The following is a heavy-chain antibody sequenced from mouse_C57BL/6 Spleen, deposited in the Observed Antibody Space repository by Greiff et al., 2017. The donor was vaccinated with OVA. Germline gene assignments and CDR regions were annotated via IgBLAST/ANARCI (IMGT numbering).Heavy chain of an antibody. CDR1: GFTFSNYW. V-gene: IGHV6-3*01. CDR2: IRLKSDNYAT. D-gene: IGHD2-4*01. CDR3: TGALPPYYDSYFDY. J-gene: IGHJ2*01. Sequence: EVKVEESGGGLVQPGGSMKLSCVASGFTFSNYWMNWVRQSPEKGLEWVAQIRLKSDNYATHYAESVKGRFTISRDDSKSSVYLQMNNLRAEDTGIYYGTGALPPYYDSYFDYWGQGTTLTVSS.